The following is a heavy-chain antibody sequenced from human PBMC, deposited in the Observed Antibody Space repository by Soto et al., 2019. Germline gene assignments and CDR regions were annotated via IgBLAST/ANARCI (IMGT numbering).Heavy chain of an antibody. V-gene: IGHV4-39*01. Sequence: SETLSLTCSVSGYSVSSSDYYWAWIRQPPGKGLEWIGSMFYSGLTYYNPSLKSRVTLSVDTSKNQFSVRRNSVTAADTAVYYCAPLTVSLSGPYGIHVWGQGTTVTVSS. J-gene: IGHJ6*02. CDR1: GYSVSSSDYY. D-gene: IGHD2-15*01. CDR3: APLTVSLSGPYGIHV. CDR2: MFYSGLT.